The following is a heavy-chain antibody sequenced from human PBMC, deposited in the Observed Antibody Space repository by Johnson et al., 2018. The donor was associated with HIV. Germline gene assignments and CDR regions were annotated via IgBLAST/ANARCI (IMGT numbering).Heavy chain of an antibody. CDR1: GFTFSGYP. Sequence: VQVVESGGGVVQPGRSLRLSCAASGFTFSGYPMHWVRQAPGKGLEWVAVISYDGSNKFYADSVKGRFTISRDNSKNTLYLHMNSLRGEDTTVYYCARAPPGGAFDIWGQGTMVTVSS. J-gene: IGHJ3*02. D-gene: IGHD6-25*01. CDR3: ARAPPGGAFDI. V-gene: IGHV3-30*04. CDR2: ISYDGSNK.